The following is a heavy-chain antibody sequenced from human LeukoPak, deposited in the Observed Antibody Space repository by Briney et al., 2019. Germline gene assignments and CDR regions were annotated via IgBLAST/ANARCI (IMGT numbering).Heavy chain of an antibody. CDR1: GGSISSSSYY. D-gene: IGHD6-19*01. J-gene: IGHJ3*02. Sequence: SETLSLTCTVSGGSISSSSYYWGWIRQPPGKGLEWIGSIYYSGSTYYNPSLKSRVTMSVDTSKNQFSLKLSSVTAADTAVYYCARLRYSSGWHDAFDIWGQGTMVTVSS. CDR3: ARLRYSSGWHDAFDI. V-gene: IGHV4-39*01. CDR2: IYYSGST.